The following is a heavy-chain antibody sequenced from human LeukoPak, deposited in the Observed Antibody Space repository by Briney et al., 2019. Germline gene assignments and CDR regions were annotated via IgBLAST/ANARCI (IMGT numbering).Heavy chain of an antibody. J-gene: IGHJ5*02. CDR2: IYYSGST. CDR1: GGSISSGGYY. D-gene: IGHD2-2*01. V-gene: IGHV4-31*03. Sequence: SETLSLTCTVSGGSISSGGYYWSWIRQHPGKGLEWIGYIYYSGSTYCNPSLKSRVTISVDTSKNQFSLKLSSVTAADTAVYYCARENPIVVVPAAAWSWFDPWGQGTLVTVSS. CDR3: ARENPIVVVPAAAWSWFDP.